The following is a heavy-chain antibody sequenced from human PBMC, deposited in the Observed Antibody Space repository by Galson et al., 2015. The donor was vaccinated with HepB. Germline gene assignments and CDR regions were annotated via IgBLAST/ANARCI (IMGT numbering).Heavy chain of an antibody. J-gene: IGHJ3*02. V-gene: IGHV3-66*01. CDR1: GFTVSINY. Sequence: SLRLSCAASGFTVSINYMSWVRQAPGKGLEWVSVIYSGGSTYYADSVKGRFTISRDNSKNTLYLQMNSLRAEDTAVYYCARDIGAWGYYDSSGSDARDAFDIWGQGTMVSVSS. CDR2: IYSGGST. CDR3: ARDIGAWGYYDSSGSDARDAFDI. D-gene: IGHD3-22*01.